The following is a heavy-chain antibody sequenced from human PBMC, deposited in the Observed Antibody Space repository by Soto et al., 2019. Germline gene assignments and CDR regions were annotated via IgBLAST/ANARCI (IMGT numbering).Heavy chain of an antibody. V-gene: IGHV3-21*01. CDR3: ARDRGASSGLLNHYFYYGKDV. CDR1: GFTFSSYS. D-gene: IGHD3-22*01. Sequence: PRLSCVASGFTFSSYSMNWVRQAPGKGLEWVSSISSSSSYIYYADSVKGRLTISRDNAKNTLYLQINSLRAEDTAVYYCARDRGASSGLLNHYFYYGKDVWFQGTTFTVSS. J-gene: IGHJ6*02. CDR2: ISSSSSYI.